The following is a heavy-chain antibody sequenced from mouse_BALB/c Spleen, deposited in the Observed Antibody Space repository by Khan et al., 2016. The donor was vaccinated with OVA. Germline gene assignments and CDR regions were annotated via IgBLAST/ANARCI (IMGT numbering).Heavy chain of an antibody. J-gene: IGHJ2*01. Sequence: EVQLQESGPGLVKPSQSLSLTCSVTGFSITSGYCWNWIRQFPGNKLEWMVYINYDGSSNYNPSLKNRISITRDTTKNQFFLKLNSVTTEDTATYYCARDYYGSSYFDYWGQGTTLTVSS. CDR2: INYDGSS. V-gene: IGHV3-6*02. D-gene: IGHD1-1*01. CDR3: ARDYYGSSYFDY. CDR1: GFSITSGYC.